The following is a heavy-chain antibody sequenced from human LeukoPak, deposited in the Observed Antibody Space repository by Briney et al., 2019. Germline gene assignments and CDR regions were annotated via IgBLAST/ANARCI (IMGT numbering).Heavy chain of an antibody. CDR2: IRSKAYGGTT. CDR3: TRDTSGWYFVY. CDR1: GFTFGDYA. J-gene: IGHJ4*02. V-gene: IGHV3-49*04. D-gene: IGHD6-19*01. Sequence: GGSLRLSCTPSGFTFGDYAMSWVGQAPGKGLEWVGFIRSKAYGGTTEYAASVKGRFTISRDDSKSIAYLQMDSLKTEDTALYYCTRDTSGWYFVYWGQGALVTVSS.